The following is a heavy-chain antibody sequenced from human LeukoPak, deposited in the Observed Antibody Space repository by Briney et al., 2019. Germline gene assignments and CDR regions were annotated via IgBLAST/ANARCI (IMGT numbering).Heavy chain of an antibody. V-gene: IGHV3-21*01. CDR1: GFTFSSYS. Sequence: PGGSLRLSCAVSGFTFSSYSMNWVRKAAGEGLEWVSCICSSSTYIYYADSVKGRFTISRDNAKNSLYLQMNSLRAEDTAVYYCARSMAAISFSFHYWGQGTLVTVSS. J-gene: IGHJ4*02. D-gene: IGHD5-24*01. CDR2: ICSSSTYI. CDR3: ARSMAAISFSFHY.